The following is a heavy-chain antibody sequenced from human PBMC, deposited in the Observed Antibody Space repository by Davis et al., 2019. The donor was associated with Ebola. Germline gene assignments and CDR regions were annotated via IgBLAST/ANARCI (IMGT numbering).Heavy chain of an antibody. J-gene: IGHJ4*02. V-gene: IGHV6-1*01. D-gene: IGHD6-19*01. CDR1: KDRVPTNSAA. CDR2: TYYRSKWYN. CDR3: ARDRGWSTYDY. Sequence: MPSETLSLTCAISKDRVPTNSAAWNWISQSPSRGLEWLGRTYYRSKWYNDYAPSVKSRITINPDTSKNQFFLQLNSVTPDDTAVYYCARDRGWSTYDYWGQGTLVTVSS.